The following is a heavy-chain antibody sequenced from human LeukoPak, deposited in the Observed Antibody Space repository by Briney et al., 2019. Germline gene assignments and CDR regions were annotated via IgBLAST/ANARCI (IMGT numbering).Heavy chain of an antibody. CDR3: ARDGVLWFGGEGAFDI. J-gene: IGHJ3*02. D-gene: IGHD3-10*01. CDR2: ISSSSSYM. Sequence: GGSLRLSCAASGFTFRSYSMNWVRQAPGKGLEWVSSISSSSSYMYYADSVKGRFTISRDNAKNSLYLQMNSLRAEDTAVYYCARDGVLWFGGEGAFDIWGQGTMVTVSS. CDR1: GFTFRSYS. V-gene: IGHV3-21*01.